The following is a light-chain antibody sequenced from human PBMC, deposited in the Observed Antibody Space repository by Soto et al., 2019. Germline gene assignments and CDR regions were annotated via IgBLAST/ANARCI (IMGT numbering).Light chain of an antibody. J-gene: IGLJ2*01. V-gene: IGLV8-61*01. CDR2: STN. CDR1: SGSVSTSYY. Sequence: QTVVTQEPSFSVSPGGTVTLTCGLSSGSVSTSYYPSWYQQTPGQAPRTLIYSTNTRSSGVPDRFSGSILGNKAALTITGAQADDESDYYCVLYMGGGIVVFCGGTKLTVL. CDR3: VLYMGGGIVV.